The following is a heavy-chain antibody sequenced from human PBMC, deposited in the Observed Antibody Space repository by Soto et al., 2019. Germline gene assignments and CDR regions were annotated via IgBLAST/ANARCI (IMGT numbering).Heavy chain of an antibody. Sequence: EVQLLESGGGLVQPGGSLRLSCAASGFTFSSYAMSWVRQAPGKGLEWVSAISGSGGSTYYADSVKGRFTISRDNSKNTLYLQMNSLRAEDTAVYYCAKDQDSSGWYIFPRAAAEYFQHWGQGTLDTVSS. CDR3: AKDQDSSGWYIFPRAAAEYFQH. V-gene: IGHV3-23*01. CDR1: GFTFSSYA. J-gene: IGHJ1*01. D-gene: IGHD6-19*01. CDR2: ISGSGGST.